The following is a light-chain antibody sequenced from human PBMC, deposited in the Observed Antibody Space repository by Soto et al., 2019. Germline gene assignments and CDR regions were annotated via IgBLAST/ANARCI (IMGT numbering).Light chain of an antibody. CDR1: SSNIGTNY. J-gene: IGLJ2*01. CDR3: RTWDSSLSAVV. Sequence: QSVLTQPPSVSAAPGQKVTISCSGGSSNIGTNYVYWYQQLPGTAPKLLIYENNKRPSGIPDRFSGSKSGTSATLGITGLQTGDEADYYCRTWDSSLSAVVFGGGTKLTVL. V-gene: IGLV1-51*01. CDR2: ENN.